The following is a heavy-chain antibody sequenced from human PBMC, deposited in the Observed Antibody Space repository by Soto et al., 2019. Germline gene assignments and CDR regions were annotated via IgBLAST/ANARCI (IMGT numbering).Heavy chain of an antibody. CDR1: GGSFSGYY. J-gene: IGHJ3*02. CDR2: INHSGST. V-gene: IGHV4-34*01. Sequence: PSETLSLTCAVYGGSFSGYYWSWIRQPPGKGLEWIGEINHSGSTNYNPSLKSRVTISVDTSKNQFSLKLSSVTAADTAVYYCARGFLRFLEWLPWGAFDIWGQGTMVTVS. D-gene: IGHD3-3*01. CDR3: ARGFLRFLEWLPWGAFDI.